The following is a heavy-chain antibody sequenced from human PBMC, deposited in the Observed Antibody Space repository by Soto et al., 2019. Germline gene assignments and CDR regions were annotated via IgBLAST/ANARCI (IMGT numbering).Heavy chain of an antibody. CDR2: ISGGGRPI. V-gene: IGHV3-48*02. D-gene: IGHD6-19*01. J-gene: IGHJ4*02. CDR1: GFTFSTFS. Sequence: VQLVESGGGSVQPGGSLRLSCAASGFTFSTFSMNWVRQAPGRGLEWISYISGGGRPISYADSVKGRFTISRVNAKNSLYLQMDSLTDEDTAVYYCARDLGWAFDSWGQGTLVTVSS. CDR3: ARDLGWAFDS.